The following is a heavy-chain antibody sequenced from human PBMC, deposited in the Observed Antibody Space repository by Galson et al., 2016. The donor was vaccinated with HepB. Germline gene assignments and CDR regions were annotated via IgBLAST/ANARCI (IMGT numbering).Heavy chain of an antibody. Sequence: QSGAEVKKPGESLKISCKGSGYSFSTYWIGWVRQMPGKGLEWMAIIYPGDSNSKYSPSFQGQVTISVDKSISSAYLQWSSLKASDSAMYYCARRGAYNFGWYFDLWGRGTLVTVSS. CDR3: ARRGAYNFGWYFDL. D-gene: IGHD5-24*01. CDR1: GYSFSTYW. J-gene: IGHJ2*01. CDR2: IYPGDSNS. V-gene: IGHV5-51*01.